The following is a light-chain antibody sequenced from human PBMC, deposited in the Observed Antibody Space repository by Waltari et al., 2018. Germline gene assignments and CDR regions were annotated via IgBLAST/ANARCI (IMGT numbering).Light chain of an antibody. CDR1: QSISNY. Sequence: DIQMTQSPSSLSASVGDRVTITCRASQSISNYLNWYQQKRGKAPKLLIYAASSLQSGAPSRFSGSASGTDFTLTISSLQPEDFATYYCQQNYNTPYTFGQGTKLEIK. CDR2: AAS. CDR3: QQNYNTPYT. V-gene: IGKV1-39*01. J-gene: IGKJ2*01.